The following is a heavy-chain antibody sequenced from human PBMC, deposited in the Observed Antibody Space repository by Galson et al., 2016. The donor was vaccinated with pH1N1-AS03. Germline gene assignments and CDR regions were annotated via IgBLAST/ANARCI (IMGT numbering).Heavy chain of an antibody. CDR1: GGSINSSPYY. D-gene: IGHD1-26*01. Sequence: TLSLTCTVSGGSINSSPYYWGWIRQPPGKGLEWIGTLYYRGRTYYRPSLNSRVTISIDTSKNQFSLNLSSVTAADTAVYYCAKHVSGRYPSNLDSWGQGTLVIVSS. CDR3: AKHVSGRYPSNLDS. J-gene: IGHJ4*02. CDR2: LYYRGRT. V-gene: IGHV4-39*07.